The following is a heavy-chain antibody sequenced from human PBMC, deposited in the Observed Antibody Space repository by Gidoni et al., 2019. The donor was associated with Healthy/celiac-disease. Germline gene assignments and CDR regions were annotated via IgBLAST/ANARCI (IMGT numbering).Heavy chain of an antibody. J-gene: IGHJ6*02. V-gene: IGHV4-34*01. CDR1: GGSFSGYY. D-gene: IGHD1-26*01. CDR3: ARYTRPTGPMDV. Sequence: QVQLQQWGAGLLKPSETLSPTCAVYGGSFSGYYWSWIRQPPGKGLEWIGEINHSGSTNYNPSHKSRVTISVDTSKNQFSLKLSSVTAADTAVYYCARYTRPTGPMDVWGQGTTVTVSS. CDR2: INHSGST.